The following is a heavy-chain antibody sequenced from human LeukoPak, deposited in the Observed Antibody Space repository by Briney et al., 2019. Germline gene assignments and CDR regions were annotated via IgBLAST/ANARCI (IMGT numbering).Heavy chain of an antibody. D-gene: IGHD2-15*01. CDR1: GFTFSSYA. J-gene: IGHJ4*02. Sequence: GGSLRLSCAASGFTFSSYAMSWVRQAPGKGLEWVSAISGSGGSIYYAESVKGRFTISRDNSKNTLYLQMNSLRAEDTAVYYCAKDCSGGSCHDYWGQGTLVTVSS. CDR2: ISGSGGSI. CDR3: AKDCSGGSCHDY. V-gene: IGHV3-23*01.